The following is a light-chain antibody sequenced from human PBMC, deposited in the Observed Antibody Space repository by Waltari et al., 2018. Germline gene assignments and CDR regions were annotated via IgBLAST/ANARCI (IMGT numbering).Light chain of an antibody. V-gene: IGLV3-21*04. CDR2: YDS. CDR1: NIESKS. CDR3: QVWDDTTNSGV. J-gene: IGLJ3*02. Sequence: YVVTQPPSVSVAPGTTATLTCGGENIESKSVTWYQQKPGQAPILVIFYDSDRPSGIPERFSGSNSGNTATLTISWVEAGDEADYHCQVWDDTTNSGVFGGGTRLTVL.